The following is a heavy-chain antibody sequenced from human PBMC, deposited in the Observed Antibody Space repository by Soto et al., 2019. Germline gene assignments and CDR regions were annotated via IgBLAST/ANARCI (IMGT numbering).Heavy chain of an antibody. CDR2: ISYDGSNK. V-gene: IGHV3-30*18. CDR3: AKGPAIVLVPAAMNYYYGMDV. J-gene: IGHJ6*02. D-gene: IGHD2-2*01. CDR1: GFTFSSYG. Sequence: PGGSLRLSCAASGFTFSSYGMHWVRQAPGKGLEWVAVISYDGSNKYYAESVKGRFTISRDNSKNTLYLQMNSLRAEDTVVYYCAKGPAIVLVPAAMNYYYGMDVWGQGT.